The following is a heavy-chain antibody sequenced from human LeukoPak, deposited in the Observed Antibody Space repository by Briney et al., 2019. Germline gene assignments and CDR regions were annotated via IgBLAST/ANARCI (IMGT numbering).Heavy chain of an antibody. Sequence: GGSLRLSCAASGFTVSSNYMNWVRQAPGKGLEWVSVIYSGGSTYYADSVKGRFTISRDNSKSTLYLQMNSLRAEDTAVYYCVREDSYDSSGYFVYWGQGTLVTVTS. D-gene: IGHD3-22*01. CDR3: VREDSYDSSGYFVY. CDR1: GFTVSSNY. V-gene: IGHV3-53*01. CDR2: IYSGGST. J-gene: IGHJ4*02.